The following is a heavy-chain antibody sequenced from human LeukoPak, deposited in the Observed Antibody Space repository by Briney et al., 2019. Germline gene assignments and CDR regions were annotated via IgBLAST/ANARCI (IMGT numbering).Heavy chain of an antibody. CDR1: GFTFSSYA. CDR3: AKRADDFWSGHTVDY. CDR2: ISGSGGST. Sequence: GGSLRLSCAASGFTFSSYAMSWVRQAPGKGLEWVSAISGSGGSTYYADSVRGRFTISRDNSRNTLYLQMNSLRAEDTAVYYCAKRADDFWSGHTVDYWGQGTLVTVS. J-gene: IGHJ4*02. D-gene: IGHD3-3*01. V-gene: IGHV3-23*01.